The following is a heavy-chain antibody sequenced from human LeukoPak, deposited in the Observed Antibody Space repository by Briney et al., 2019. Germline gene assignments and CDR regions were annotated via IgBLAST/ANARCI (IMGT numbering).Heavy chain of an antibody. V-gene: IGHV4-31*03. J-gene: IGHJ4*02. CDR2: IYSSGST. CDR1: GGSISSGGYY. D-gene: IGHD3-16*01. CDR3: ARGERGYFDY. Sequence: SETLSLTCTVSGGSISSGGYYWSWIRQHPGKGLEWIGYIYSSGSTYYSPSLKSRITISVDTSENQFSLKLSSVAAADTAVYYCARGERGYFDYWGQGALVTVSS.